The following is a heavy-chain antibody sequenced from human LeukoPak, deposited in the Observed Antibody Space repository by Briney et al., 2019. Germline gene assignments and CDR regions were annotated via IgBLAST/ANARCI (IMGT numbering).Heavy chain of an antibody. J-gene: IGHJ4*02. CDR2: ITSSSTYI. CDR3: ARAGFVGGFDY. D-gene: IGHD3-10*01. CDR1: GFTFSSYS. Sequence: GGSLRLSCAASGFTFSSYSMNWVRQAPGKGLEWVSSITSSSTYIYYADSVRGRFTISRDNAKNSLYLQMNSLRAEDTAVYYCARAGFVGGFDYWGQGTLVTVSS. V-gene: IGHV3-21*01.